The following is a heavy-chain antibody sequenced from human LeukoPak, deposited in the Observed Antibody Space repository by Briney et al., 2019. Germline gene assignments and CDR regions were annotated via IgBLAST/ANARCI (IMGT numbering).Heavy chain of an antibody. CDR2: ISYGEGDL. V-gene: IGHV3-30*01. Sequence: PGGSLRLSCAASGFAFNGYPMCLVRQAPGKGLEWLAFISYGEGDLLYADSVKGRFTISRDDSKSTLFLEVNGLRPEDTAVYYCGRAGGAWSRTHYYYYMDVWGKGTTVTVSS. D-gene: IGHD1/OR15-1a*01. J-gene: IGHJ6*03. CDR3: GRAGGAWSRTHYYYYMDV. CDR1: GFAFNGYP.